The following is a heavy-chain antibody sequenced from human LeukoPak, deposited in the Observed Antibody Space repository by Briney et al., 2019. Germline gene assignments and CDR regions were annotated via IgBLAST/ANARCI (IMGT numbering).Heavy chain of an antibody. CDR1: GGSISSGGYY. J-gene: IGHJ4*02. CDR3: AREKGYSYGIDY. D-gene: IGHD5-18*01. V-gene: IGHV4-31*03. CDR2: IYYSGST. Sequence: SETLSLTCTVSGGSISSGGYYWSWIRQHPGTGLEWIGYIYYSGSTYYNPSLKSRVTISVDTSKNQFSLKLSSVTAADTAVYYCAREKGYSYGIDYWGQGTLVTVSS.